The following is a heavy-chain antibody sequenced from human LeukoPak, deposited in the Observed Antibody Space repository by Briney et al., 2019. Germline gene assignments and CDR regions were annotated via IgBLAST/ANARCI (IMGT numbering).Heavy chain of an antibody. CDR3: ARPSGSLYYYYYYGMDV. CDR1: GGTFSSYA. Sequence: SVKVSCKASGGTFSSYAISWVRQAPGQGLEWMGGIIPIFGTANYAQKFQGRVTITADESTSTAYMELSSLRSEDTAVYYCARPSGSLYYYYYYGMDVWGQGTTVTVSS. D-gene: IGHD3-3*01. J-gene: IGHJ6*02. CDR2: IIPIFGTA. V-gene: IGHV1-69*13.